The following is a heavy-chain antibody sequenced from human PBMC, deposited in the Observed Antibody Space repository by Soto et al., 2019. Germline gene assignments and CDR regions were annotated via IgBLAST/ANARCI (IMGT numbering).Heavy chain of an antibody. V-gene: IGHV1-18*01. CDR1: GYTFTSSG. J-gene: IGHJ3*01. CDR3: VRAFFYQVSVSRGYCFYAFDF. Sequence: QVQLVQSGAEVKKPGASVKVSCKASGYTFTSSGMSWVRQAPGQGLEWMEWISAHTGSSEYAQRFQGRVTMTTDRSTSTAYMELRSLRSYDAAVYYCVRAFFYQVSVSRGYCFYAFDFWGPGTLVTVSS. CDR2: ISAHTGSS. D-gene: IGHD3-22*01.